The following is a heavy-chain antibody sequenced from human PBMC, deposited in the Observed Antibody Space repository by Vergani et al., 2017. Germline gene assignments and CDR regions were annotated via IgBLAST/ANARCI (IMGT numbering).Heavy chain of an antibody. D-gene: IGHD4-17*01. CDR1: GFTFSSHA. Sequence: EVQLLQSEGAVVQPGGSLRLSCVASGFTFSSHAMSWVRQAPGKGLQWVSILYTPGTADYAESVKGRFTVSRDDSENVLYLQMTSLGAEDTAIYFCARDRFDYGDYELDSWGQGTLVTVSS. V-gene: IGHV3-23*01. CDR2: ILYTPGTA. CDR3: ARDRFDYGDYELDS. J-gene: IGHJ4*02.